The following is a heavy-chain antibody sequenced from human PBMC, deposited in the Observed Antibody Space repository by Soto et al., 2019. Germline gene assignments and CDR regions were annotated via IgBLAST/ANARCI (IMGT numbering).Heavy chain of an antibody. D-gene: IGHD6-13*01. V-gene: IGHV1-3*01. CDR1: GYTFTSYA. CDR3: ARSGYSSSWYVTSNWYFDL. J-gene: IGHJ2*01. Sequence: GASVKVSCKASGYTFTSYAMHWVRQAPGQRLDWMGWINAGNGNTKYSQKFQGRVTITRDTSASTAYMELSSLRSEDTAVYYCARSGYSSSWYVTSNWYFDLWGRGTLVTVSS. CDR2: INAGNGNT.